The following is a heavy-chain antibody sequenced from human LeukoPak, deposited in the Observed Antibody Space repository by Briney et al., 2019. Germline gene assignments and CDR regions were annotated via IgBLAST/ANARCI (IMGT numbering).Heavy chain of an antibody. CDR2: ISWDGSKK. CDR1: GFTFSSFA. V-gene: IGHV3-30-3*01. Sequence: GRSLRLSCAASGFTFSSFAMHWVRQAPGKGLEWVAVISWDGSKKYYADSVKGRFTISRDNSKNTLYLQMINLRAEDTAVYYCARDGGELSHDGFDIWGQGTMVTVSS. CDR3: ARDGGELSHDGFDI. D-gene: IGHD3-10*01. J-gene: IGHJ3*02.